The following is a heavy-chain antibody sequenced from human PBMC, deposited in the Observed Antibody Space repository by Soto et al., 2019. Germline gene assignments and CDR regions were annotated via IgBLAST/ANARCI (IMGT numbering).Heavy chain of an antibody. V-gene: IGHV4-59*01. CDR2: LYYSGST. D-gene: IGHD4-17*01. Sequence: QVQLQESGPGLVKPSETLSLTCTVSGGSISSYYWSWIRQPPGKGLEWIGYLYYSGSTNYHPSLSRRITISVDTSKHQFFLKLSAVTAADTAVYYCARVILDGEYLGAFDIWGQGTMVTVSS. CDR3: ARVILDGEYLGAFDI. J-gene: IGHJ3*02. CDR1: GGSISSYY.